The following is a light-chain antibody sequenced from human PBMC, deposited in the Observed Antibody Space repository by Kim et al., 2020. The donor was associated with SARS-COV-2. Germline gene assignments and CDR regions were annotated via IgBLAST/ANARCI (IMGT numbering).Light chain of an antibody. Sequence: SATLCSSTHRGSNCYVLDWYTRTPAPAPRLFVYGPTLRATGTLHRFSGSGSGTDFTLSSSRLEDEDFVLYYWQQYACSPITFGQGTRLDIK. V-gene: IGKV3-20*01. CDR2: GPT. CDR1: RGSNCYV. CDR3: QQYACSPIT. J-gene: IGKJ5*01.